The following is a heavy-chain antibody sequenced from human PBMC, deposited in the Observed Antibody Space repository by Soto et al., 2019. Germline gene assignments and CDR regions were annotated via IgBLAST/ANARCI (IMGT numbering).Heavy chain of an antibody. CDR2: IDPRDSHT. D-gene: IGHD6-13*01. CDR1: GYSFTDYS. J-gene: IGHJ5*02. CDR3: ARTGSGTWLDP. Sequence: DVQLVQSGAEVKKPGESLTISCKTSGYSFTDYSITWVRQMSGKGLEWMGRIDPRDSHTDYSPSFQGHVTISADKSSGTAIVQWHRLKASDTAIYYCARTGSGTWLDPWGQGTLVTVSS. V-gene: IGHV5-10-1*03.